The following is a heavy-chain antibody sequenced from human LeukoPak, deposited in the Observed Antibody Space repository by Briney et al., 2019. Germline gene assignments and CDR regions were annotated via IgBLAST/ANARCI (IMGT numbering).Heavy chain of an antibody. J-gene: IGHJ6*02. CDR2: ISSSGSTI. CDR3: ARGVWDV. V-gene: IGHV3-48*03. CDR1: GFTFSSFE. Sequence: GGSLRLSCAASGFTFSSFEMNWVRQAPGKGLEWVSYISSSGSTIHSADSVKGRFTISRDDSKNTLYLQMNNLRAEDTAVYYCARGVWDVWGQGTTVTVSS.